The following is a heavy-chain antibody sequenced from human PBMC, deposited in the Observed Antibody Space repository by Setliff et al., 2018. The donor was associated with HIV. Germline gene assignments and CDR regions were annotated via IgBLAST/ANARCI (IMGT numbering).Heavy chain of an antibody. CDR1: GFTFSNAW. D-gene: IGHD3-16*01. J-gene: IGHJ4*02. CDR2: IKSKTDGGTT. V-gene: IGHV3-15*01. CDR3: TRDRDYDYVWGTPGTFDY. Sequence: GGSLRLSCAASGFTFSNAWMSWVRQAPGKGLEWVGRIKSKTDGGTTDYAAPVKGRFTISRDDSKSIAYLQMNSLKTEDTAVYYCTRDRDYDYVWGTPGTFDYWGQGTLVTVSS.